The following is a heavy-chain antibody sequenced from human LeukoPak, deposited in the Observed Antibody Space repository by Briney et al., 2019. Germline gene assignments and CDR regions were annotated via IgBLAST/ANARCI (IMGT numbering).Heavy chain of an antibody. CDR2: ISSSSSTI. CDR1: GFTFSSYS. Sequence: PGGSLRLSCAASGFTFSSYSMNWVRQAPGKGLEWVSYISSSSSTIYYADSVKGRFTISRDNAKNSLYLQMNSLRDEDTAVYYCARAHDKGYSYGYGLAKAYYGMDVWGQGTTVTVSS. J-gene: IGHJ6*02. V-gene: IGHV3-48*02. D-gene: IGHD5-18*01. CDR3: ARAHDKGYSYGYGLAKAYYGMDV.